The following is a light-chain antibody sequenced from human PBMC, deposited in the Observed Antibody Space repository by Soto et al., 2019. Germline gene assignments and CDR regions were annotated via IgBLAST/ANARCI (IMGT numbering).Light chain of an antibody. Sequence: IVLTQSPATLSVSPGETATLSCRASENINTYLAWYQQKPGQAPNLLIYDASNRATGIPARFSASGSGTDFTLTISSLEPEDFAVYYCQHRNNWPLTFGGGTKVEI. CDR1: ENINTY. CDR2: DAS. CDR3: QHRNNWPLT. V-gene: IGKV3-11*01. J-gene: IGKJ4*01.